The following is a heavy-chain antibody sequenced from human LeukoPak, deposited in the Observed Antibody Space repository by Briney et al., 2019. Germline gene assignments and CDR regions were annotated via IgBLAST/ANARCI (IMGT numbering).Heavy chain of an antibody. CDR1: GFSFVNYG. Sequence: GGSLRLAFLASGFSFVNYGIHWVRQAPGKGRGWVAVIWFDGTNEAYADSVKGRFTISRDHSQNTLYLPMNRLRAEDTAVYYCAKETRVWSGIWNFDCWGQGTLVTVSS. V-gene: IGHV3-33*06. J-gene: IGHJ4*02. CDR3: AKETRVWSGIWNFDC. CDR2: IWFDGTNE. D-gene: IGHD3-3*01.